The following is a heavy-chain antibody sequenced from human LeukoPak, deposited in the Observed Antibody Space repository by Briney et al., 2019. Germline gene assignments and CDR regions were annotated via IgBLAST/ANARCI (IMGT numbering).Heavy chain of an antibody. CDR3: ASDTMVRGVYGEERKFDY. D-gene: IGHD3-10*01. J-gene: IGHJ4*02. V-gene: IGHV1-69*13. CDR2: IIPIFGTA. CDR1: GGTFSSYA. Sequence: SVKVSCKASGGTFSSYAISWVRQAPGQGLEWMGGIIPIFGTANYAQKFQGRVTITADESTSTAYMELSSLRSEDTAVYYCASDTMVRGVYGEERKFDYWGQGTLVTVSS.